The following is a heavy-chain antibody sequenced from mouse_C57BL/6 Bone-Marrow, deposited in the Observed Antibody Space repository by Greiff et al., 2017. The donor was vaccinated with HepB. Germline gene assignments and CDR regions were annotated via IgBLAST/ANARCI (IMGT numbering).Heavy chain of an antibody. D-gene: IGHD2-4*01. CDR1: GYSFTSYY. Sequence: VKLMESGPELVKPGASVKISCKASGYSFTSYYIHWVKQRPGQGLEWIGWIYPGRGNTKYNEKFKGKATLTADTSSSTAYMQLSSLTSEDSAVYYCARGIYYDYDGFAYWGQGTLVTVSA. CDR3: ARGIYYDYDGFAY. CDR2: IYPGRGNT. J-gene: IGHJ3*01. V-gene: IGHV1-66*01.